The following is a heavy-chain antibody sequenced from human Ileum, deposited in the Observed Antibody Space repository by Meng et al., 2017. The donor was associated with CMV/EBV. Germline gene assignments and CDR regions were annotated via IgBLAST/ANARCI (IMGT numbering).Heavy chain of an antibody. CDR1: GFTFSSYA. CDR3: AKGEGYYGSGIDY. CDR2: ISGSGGST. D-gene: IGHD3-10*01. V-gene: IGHV3-23*01. Sequence: GESLKISCATSGFTFSSYAMSWVRQAPGKGLEWVSAISGSGGSTNDAGSVKGRFTISRDNSKNTLDLQMKSLRAEDTAVYYCAKGEGYYGSGIDYWGQGTLVTVSS. J-gene: IGHJ4*02.